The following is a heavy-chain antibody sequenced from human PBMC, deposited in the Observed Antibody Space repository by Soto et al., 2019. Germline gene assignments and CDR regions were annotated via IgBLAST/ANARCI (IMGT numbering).Heavy chain of an antibody. D-gene: IGHD3-22*01. Sequence: ASVKVSCKASGYTFTSYYMHWVRQAPGQGLEWMGIINPSGGSTSYAQKFQGRVTMTRDTSTSTVYMELSSLRSEDTAVYYYARDVVYYYDSSGYYSSGMDVWGQGTTVTVSS. J-gene: IGHJ6*02. CDR2: INPSGGST. V-gene: IGHV1-46*01. CDR1: GYTFTSYY. CDR3: ARDVVYYYDSSGYYSSGMDV.